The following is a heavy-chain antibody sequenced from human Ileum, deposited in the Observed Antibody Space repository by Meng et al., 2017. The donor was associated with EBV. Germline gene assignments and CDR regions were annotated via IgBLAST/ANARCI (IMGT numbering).Heavy chain of an antibody. CDR1: SYAFTHHG. V-gene: IGHV1-18*04. Sequence: QFQLVQSGLEAKKPGPSVRVSLTASSYAFTHHGITWVRQALGQGLEWMGWISGYNDNTHYAQKLQGRVTMTTDTSTSTAYMELRSLRSDDTAVYYWAIDPSNTSGWYAYSDYWGQGTLVTVSS. D-gene: IGHD6-19*01. CDR3: AIDPSNTSGWYAYSDY. J-gene: IGHJ4*02. CDR2: ISGYNDNT.